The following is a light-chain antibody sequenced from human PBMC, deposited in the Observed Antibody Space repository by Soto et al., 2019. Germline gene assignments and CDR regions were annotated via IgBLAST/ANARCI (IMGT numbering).Light chain of an antibody. CDR3: SSYTTSSSRV. Sequence: QSALTQPASVAASPGQSITISCTGTSSDIGAYNYVSWYQQYPGTAPKLIIYAVSSRPSGISSRFSGSKSASTAFLTISGLQAEDEADYYCSSYTTSSSRVFGNGTKVTVL. V-gene: IGLV2-14*01. CDR1: SSDIGAYNY. CDR2: AVS. J-gene: IGLJ1*01.